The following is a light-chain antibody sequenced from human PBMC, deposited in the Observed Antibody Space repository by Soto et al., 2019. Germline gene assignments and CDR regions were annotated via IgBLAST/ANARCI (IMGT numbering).Light chain of an antibody. J-gene: IGKJ4*01. CDR1: QSIDSW. V-gene: IGKV1-5*03. Sequence: DIQMTQSPSTLSASVGDSVTITCRASQSIDSWLAWYQQKPGKAPKLLIYKASTLESGVPSRFRGSGSGTEFTLTINGLQPDDFATYHCQQYKSYSFTFGGGTKVEIK. CDR2: KAS. CDR3: QQYKSYSFT.